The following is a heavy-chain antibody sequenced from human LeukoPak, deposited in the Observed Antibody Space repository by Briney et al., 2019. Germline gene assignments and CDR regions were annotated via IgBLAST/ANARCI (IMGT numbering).Heavy chain of an antibody. CDR1: GGSISSYY. CDR2: IYTSGST. J-gene: IGHJ4*02. D-gene: IGHD3-10*01. V-gene: IGHV4-4*07. Sequence: SETLSLTCTVSGGSISSYYWSWIRQPAGKGLEWIGRIYTSGSTNYNPSLKSRVSMSVDTSKNQCTLKLSSVTAADTAVYYCANLYYYGSGSYSHYWGQGTLVTVSS. CDR3: ANLYYYGSGSYSHY.